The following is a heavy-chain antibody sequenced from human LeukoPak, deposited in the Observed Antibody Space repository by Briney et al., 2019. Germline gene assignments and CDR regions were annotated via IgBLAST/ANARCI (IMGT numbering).Heavy chain of an antibody. CDR1: GGTFSSYA. V-gene: IGHV1-69*05. J-gene: IGHJ6*03. CDR3: ARGPIRVVTAIPYYYYYMDV. Sequence: SVKVSCKASGGTFSSYAISWVRQAPGQGLEWVGGIIPIFGTANYAQKFQGRVTITTDESTSTAYMELSSLRSEDTAVYYCARGPIRVVTAIPYYYYYMDVWGKGTTVTVSS. D-gene: IGHD2-21*02. CDR2: IIPIFGTA.